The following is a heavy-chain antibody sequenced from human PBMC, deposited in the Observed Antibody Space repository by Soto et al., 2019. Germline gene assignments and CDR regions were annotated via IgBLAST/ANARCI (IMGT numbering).Heavy chain of an antibody. D-gene: IGHD4-17*01. V-gene: IGHV4-59*01. J-gene: IGHJ4*02. CDR3: ARDRRYGDYTSFDY. Sequence: SETLSLTCTVSGGSISSYYWSWIRQPPGKGLEWIGYIYYSGSTNYNPSLKSRVTISVDTSKNQFSLKLSSVTAADTAVYYCARDRRYGDYTSFDYWGQGTLVTVS. CDR1: GGSISSYY. CDR2: IYYSGST.